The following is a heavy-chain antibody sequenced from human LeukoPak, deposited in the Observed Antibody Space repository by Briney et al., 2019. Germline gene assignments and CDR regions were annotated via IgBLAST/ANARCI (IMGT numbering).Heavy chain of an antibody. CDR3: ARMSGWYWFDY. CDR1: GFTFTNYW. CDR2: IKTDGSEK. V-gene: IGHV3-7*01. Sequence: GGSLRLSCAASGFTFTNYWMSWVRQPPGKGLEWVANIKTDGSEKYYEDSVKGRFTISRDNTKNSLYLQMNSLRAEDTAMYYCARMSGWYWFDYWGRGTLVTVSS. J-gene: IGHJ4*02. D-gene: IGHD6-19*01.